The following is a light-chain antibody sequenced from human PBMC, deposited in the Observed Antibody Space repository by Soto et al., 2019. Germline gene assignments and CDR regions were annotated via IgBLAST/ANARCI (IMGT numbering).Light chain of an antibody. Sequence: PGERVTLSFRASQSVSSSYLTWHKQKPGQYPRILIYGRSTRATGVRARFSGAGSGTEFTLTIKSLQSEEFAVYVCYLYNFSPTFGQGTKVDIK. CDR2: GRS. CDR3: YLYNFSPT. CDR1: QSVSSSY. J-gene: IGKJ1*01. V-gene: IGKV3-15*01.